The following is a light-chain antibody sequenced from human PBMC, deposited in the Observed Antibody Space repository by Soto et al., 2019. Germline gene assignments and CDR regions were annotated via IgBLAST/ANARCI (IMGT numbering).Light chain of an antibody. CDR2: GAS. Sequence: EIVLTQSPGTLSLSPGERATLSCRASQSVSSSYLAWYQQKPGQAPRLLIYGASSRATGIPDRFSGSGSGTDFTLTISRLEPEDFATYYCQQYNNFYTFGQGTKLEIK. CDR3: QQYNNFYT. CDR1: QSVSSSY. V-gene: IGKV3-20*01. J-gene: IGKJ2*01.